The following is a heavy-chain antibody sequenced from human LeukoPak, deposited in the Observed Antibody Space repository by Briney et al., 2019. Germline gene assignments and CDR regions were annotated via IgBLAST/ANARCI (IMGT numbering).Heavy chain of an antibody. CDR3: ARAMGATVSAMGYYFDY. CDR1: GGSISSYY. CDR2: IYYSGST. D-gene: IGHD1-26*01. V-gene: IGHV4-59*01. J-gene: IGHJ4*02. Sequence: SETLSLTCTVSGGSISSYYWSWIRQPPGKGLEWIGYIYYSGSTNYNPSLTSRVTISVDTSKNQFSLKLSSVTAADTAVYYCARAMGATVSAMGYYFDYWGQGILVTGSS.